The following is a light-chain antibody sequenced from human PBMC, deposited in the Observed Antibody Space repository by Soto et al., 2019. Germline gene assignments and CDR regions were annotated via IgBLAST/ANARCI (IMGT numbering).Light chain of an antibody. CDR3: QQSYTTPRT. J-gene: IGKJ1*01. CDR2: AAS. V-gene: IGKV1-39*01. CDR1: QAIIGY. Sequence: DIQMTQSPSSLSASIGDSFTITCLASQAIIGYLNWYQQKPGKAPRLLINAASNLQSGVPSRFRGSGSETDFTLTITSLQPEDFATYYCQQSYTTPRTFGQGTKVDIK.